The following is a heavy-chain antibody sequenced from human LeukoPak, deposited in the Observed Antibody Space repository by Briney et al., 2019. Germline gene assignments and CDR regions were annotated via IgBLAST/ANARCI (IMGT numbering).Heavy chain of an antibody. CDR3: AKRGAEVGATVAPGDY. J-gene: IGHJ4*02. V-gene: IGHV3-23*01. CDR2: ISGSGGST. Sequence: PGGSLRLSCAASGFTFTSYAMSWVRQPPGKGLEWVSAISGSGGSTYYADSVKGRFTISSDNSKNTLYLQMNSLRAEDTAVYYCAKRGAEVGATVAPGDYWGQGTLVTVSS. CDR1: GFTFTSYA. D-gene: IGHD1-26*01.